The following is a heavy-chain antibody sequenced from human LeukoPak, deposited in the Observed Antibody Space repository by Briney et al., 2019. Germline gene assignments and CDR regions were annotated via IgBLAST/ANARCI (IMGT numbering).Heavy chain of an antibody. J-gene: IGHJ4*02. Sequence: KPSETLSLTCAVYGGSFSGYYWSWIRQPPGKGLEWIGEINDSGSTNYNPSLKSRVTISVDTSKNQFSLKLSSVTAADTAVYYCARGSGCNSTSCYWLMTDWGQGTLVTVSS. CDR1: GGSFSGYY. D-gene: IGHD2-2*01. V-gene: IGHV4-34*01. CDR3: ARGSGCNSTSCYWLMTD. CDR2: INDSGST.